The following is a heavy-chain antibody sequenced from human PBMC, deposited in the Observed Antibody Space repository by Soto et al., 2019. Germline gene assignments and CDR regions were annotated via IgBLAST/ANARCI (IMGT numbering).Heavy chain of an antibody. CDR3: TTDSYSSITIVRSDY. J-gene: IGHJ4*01. CDR2: VNGVGAT. D-gene: IGHD2-2*01. V-gene: IGHV3-23*01. CDR1: GFNFYDYA. Sequence: GGFLRLSCAASGFNFYDYAFNWVRQAPGKGLVWVSFVNGVGATFYADSVQGRFSMSRDNSKNTLYLQMSSQRVEDTAVYYCTTDSYSSITIVRSDYWGHGTLVTVSS.